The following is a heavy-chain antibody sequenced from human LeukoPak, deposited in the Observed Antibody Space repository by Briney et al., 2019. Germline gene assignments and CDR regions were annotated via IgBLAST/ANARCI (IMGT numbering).Heavy chain of an antibody. J-gene: IGHJ4*02. D-gene: IGHD3-22*01. V-gene: IGHV1-18*01. CDR1: GYTFTSYG. CDR2: ISAYNGNI. CDR3: ARAPYYYDSSGYSPFDY. Sequence: GASVKVSCKASGYTFTSYGISWVRQAPGQGLEWMRWISAYNGNINYAQKLQGRVTMTTDTSTSTAYMELRSLRSDDTAVYYCARAPYYYDSSGYSPFDYWGQGTLVTVSS.